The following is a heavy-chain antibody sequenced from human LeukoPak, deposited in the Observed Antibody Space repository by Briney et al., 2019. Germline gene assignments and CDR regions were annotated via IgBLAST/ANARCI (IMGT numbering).Heavy chain of an antibody. D-gene: IGHD4-17*01. CDR2: ISAYNGNT. CDR3: ARDLASYGDYGY. V-gene: IGHV1-18*01. CDR1: GYTFTSYG. Sequence: ASVKVSCKASGYTFTSYGISWVRQAPGQGLEWMGWISAYNGNTDYAQKLQGRVTMTTDTSTSTAYMELRSLRSDDTAVYYCARDLASYGDYGYWGQGTLVTVSS. J-gene: IGHJ4*02.